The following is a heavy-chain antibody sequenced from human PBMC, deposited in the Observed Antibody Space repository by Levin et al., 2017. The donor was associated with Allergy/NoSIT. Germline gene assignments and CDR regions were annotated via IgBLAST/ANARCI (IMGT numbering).Heavy chain of an antibody. CDR3: ARDSLLRYFDWWKYYFDY. CDR1: GYTFTSYG. V-gene: IGHV1-18*01. J-gene: IGHJ4*02. CDR2: ISAYNGNT. Sequence: GESLKISCKASGYTFTSYGISWVRQAPGQGLEWMGWISAYNGNTNYAQKLQGRVTMTTDTSTSTAYMELRSLRSDDTAVYYCARDSLLRYFDWWKYYFDYWGQGTLVTVSS. D-gene: IGHD3-9*01.